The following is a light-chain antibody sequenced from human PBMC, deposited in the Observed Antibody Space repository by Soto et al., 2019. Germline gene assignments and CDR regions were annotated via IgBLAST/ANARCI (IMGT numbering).Light chain of an antibody. Sequence: DIQMTQSPSSLSASVGDRVTITCQASQNIRNYLNWYQQKLGKAPKLLIYDATNLEIGVPSRFSGSGSGTDFTFTISNLQPEDIATYYCQQFDNLPLTFGGGTKVEIK. CDR2: DAT. J-gene: IGKJ4*01. CDR1: QNIRNY. CDR3: QQFDNLPLT. V-gene: IGKV1-33*01.